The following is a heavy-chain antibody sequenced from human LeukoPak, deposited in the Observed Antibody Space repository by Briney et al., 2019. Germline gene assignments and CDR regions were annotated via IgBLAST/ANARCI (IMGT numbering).Heavy chain of an antibody. D-gene: IGHD6-13*01. Sequence: ASVKVSCKASGYTFTSYDINWVRQATGQGLEWMGWMNPNSGNTGYAQKFQGRVTMTRNTSISTAYMELSSLRSEDTAVYYCARGTVPYSSSWYYYYGMDVWGQGTAVTVSS. V-gene: IGHV1-8*01. CDR1: GYTFTSYD. CDR3: ARGTVPYSSSWYYYYGMDV. J-gene: IGHJ6*02. CDR2: MNPNSGNT.